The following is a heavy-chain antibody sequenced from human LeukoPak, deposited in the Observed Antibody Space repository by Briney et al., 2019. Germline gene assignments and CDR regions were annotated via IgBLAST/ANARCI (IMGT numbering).Heavy chain of an antibody. CDR1: GFTFSSYA. D-gene: IGHD3-16*01. CDR2: ISYDGSNK. J-gene: IGHJ4*02. CDR3: ARDVRVGTLLHLGY. Sequence: GGSLRLSCAASGFTFSSYAMHWVRQASGKGLEWVAVISYDGSNKYYADSVKGRFTISRDNSKNTLYLQMNSLRAEDTAVFYCARDVRVGTLLHLGYWGQGTLVTVSS. V-gene: IGHV3-30-3*01.